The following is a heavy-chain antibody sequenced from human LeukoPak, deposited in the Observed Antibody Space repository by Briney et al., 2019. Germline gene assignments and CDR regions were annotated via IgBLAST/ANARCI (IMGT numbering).Heavy chain of an antibody. J-gene: IGHJ4*02. Sequence: GGSLRLSCTASGFTFGDYAMSWVRQALGKGLEWVSFIRRKAQGGTTEYGASVKGRFSSSRDDSKSIAYLQMNSLKSEDTAVYFCTRVTYYYDNSGYFHFDYWGQGTLVTVSS. V-gene: IGHV3-49*04. CDR3: TRVTYYYDNSGYFHFDY. D-gene: IGHD3-22*01. CDR2: IRRKAQGGTT. CDR1: GFTFGDYA.